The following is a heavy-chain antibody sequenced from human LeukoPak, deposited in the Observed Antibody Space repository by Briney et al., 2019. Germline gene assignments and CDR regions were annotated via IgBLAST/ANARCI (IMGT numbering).Heavy chain of an antibody. V-gene: IGHV3-30-3*01. J-gene: IGHJ4*02. Sequence: GGSLRLSCAASGFTFSSYAMHWVRQAPGKGLEWVAVISYDGSNKYYADSVKGRFTISRDNSKNTLYLQMNSLRAEDTAVYYCAKAAIGLGTFDYWGQGTLVTVSS. CDR2: ISYDGSNK. CDR1: GFTFSSYA. CDR3: AKAAIGLGTFDY. D-gene: IGHD2-2*02.